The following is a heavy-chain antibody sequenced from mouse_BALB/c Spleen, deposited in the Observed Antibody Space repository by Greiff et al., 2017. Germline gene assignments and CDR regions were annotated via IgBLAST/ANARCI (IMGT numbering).Heavy chain of an antibody. Sequence: EVHLVESGPGLVKPSQSLSLTCSVTGYSITSGYYWNWIRQFPGNKLEWMGYISYDGSNNYNPSLKNRISITRDTSKNQFFLKLNSVTTEDTATYYCAREGESSLFDYWGQGTTLTVSS. J-gene: IGHJ2*01. CDR3: AREGESSLFDY. CDR1: GYSITSGYY. V-gene: IGHV3-6*02. CDR2: ISYDGSN.